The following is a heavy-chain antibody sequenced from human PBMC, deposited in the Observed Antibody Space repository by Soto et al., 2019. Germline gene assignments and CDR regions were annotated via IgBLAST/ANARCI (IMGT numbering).Heavy chain of an antibody. Sequence: PSQTLSLTCAISGDSVSSNSAAWTWIRQSPSRGLEWLGRTYYRSKWYNDYAVSVKSRITINPDTSKNQFSLQLNSVTPEDTAVYYCAREGAALKIIKWFDPWGQGTLVTVS. D-gene: IGHD6-25*01. CDR2: TYYRSKWYN. J-gene: IGHJ5*02. CDR3: AREGAALKIIKWFDP. CDR1: GDSVSSNSAA. V-gene: IGHV6-1*01.